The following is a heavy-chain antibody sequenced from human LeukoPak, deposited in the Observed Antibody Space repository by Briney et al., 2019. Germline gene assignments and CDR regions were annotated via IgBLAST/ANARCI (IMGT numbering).Heavy chain of an antibody. CDR1: GFTFSSYE. V-gene: IGHV3-48*03. D-gene: IGHD4-17*01. CDR3: ARDLVTLPPVTTGGRI. Sequence: QPGGSLRLSCAASGFTFSSYEMNWVRQAPGKGLEWVSYISSSGSTIYYADSVKGRFTISRDNATNSLYLQMNSLRADDTAVYYCARDLVTLPPVTTGGRIWGQGTLVTVSS. J-gene: IGHJ4*02. CDR2: ISSSGSTI.